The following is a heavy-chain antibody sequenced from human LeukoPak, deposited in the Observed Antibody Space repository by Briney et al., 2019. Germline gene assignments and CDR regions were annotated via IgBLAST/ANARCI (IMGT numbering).Heavy chain of an antibody. Sequence: SETPSLTCTVSGGSISSYYWSWIRQPPGKGLEWIGYIYYSGSTNYNPSLKSRVTISVDTSKKQFSLKLSSVTAADTAVYYCARGSVVVPAAPWGQGTLVTVSS. CDR3: ARGSVVVPAAP. J-gene: IGHJ5*02. V-gene: IGHV4-59*01. D-gene: IGHD2-2*01. CDR2: IYYSGST. CDR1: GGSISSYY.